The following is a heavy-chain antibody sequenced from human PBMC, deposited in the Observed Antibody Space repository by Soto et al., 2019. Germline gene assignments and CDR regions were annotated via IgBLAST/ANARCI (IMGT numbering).Heavy chain of an antibody. Sequence: EVQLVESGGGLVQPGGSLRLSCAASGFTFSSYSMNWVRQAPGKGLEWVSYISSSSSTIYYADSVKGRFTISRDNAKNSLYLQMNSLRAEDTAVYYGATLVASELFDYWGQGTLVTVSS. CDR3: ATLVASELFDY. CDR2: ISSSSSTI. CDR1: GFTFSSYS. D-gene: IGHD2-15*01. V-gene: IGHV3-48*01. J-gene: IGHJ4*02.